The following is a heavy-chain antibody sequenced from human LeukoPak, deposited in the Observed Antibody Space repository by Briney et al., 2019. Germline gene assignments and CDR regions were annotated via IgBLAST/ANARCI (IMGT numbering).Heavy chain of an antibody. J-gene: IGHJ4*02. Sequence: GASVNVSCKVSGYTLTELSMHWVRQAPGRGLEWMGGFDPEDVETIYAQKFQGRVTMTEETSADTAYMELSSLRSEDTAVYYCATDLIGSGYDLPVGYWGQGTLVTVSS. CDR2: FDPEDVET. CDR3: ATDLIGSGYDLPVGY. V-gene: IGHV1-24*01. CDR1: GYTLTELS. D-gene: IGHD5-12*01.